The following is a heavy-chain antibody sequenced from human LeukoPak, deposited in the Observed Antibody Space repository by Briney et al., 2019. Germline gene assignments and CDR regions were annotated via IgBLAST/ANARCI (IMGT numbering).Heavy chain of an antibody. CDR3: AKDAVATFMVDWFDP. Sequence: GGSLRLSCAASGFTFSSYAMSWVRQAPWKGLEWVSAISGSGGSTYYADSVKGRFTISRDNSKNTLYLQMNSLRAEDAAVYYCAKDAVATFMVDWFDPWGQGTLVTVSS. CDR1: GFTFSSYA. V-gene: IGHV3-23*01. CDR2: ISGSGGST. D-gene: IGHD5-12*01. J-gene: IGHJ5*02.